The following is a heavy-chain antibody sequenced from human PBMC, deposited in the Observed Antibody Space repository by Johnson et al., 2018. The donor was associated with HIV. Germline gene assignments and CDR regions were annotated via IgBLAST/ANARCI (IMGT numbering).Heavy chain of an antibody. CDR2: ISSDGSYK. Sequence: QMMLVESGGGVVQPGRSLRLSCAASGFTFSTYGMHWVRQAPGKGLGWVAFISSDGSYKYYADSVKGRFTISRDNSKNTLYLQMNSLRAEDTAVYYCANLNDYGDYWGPDAFDIWGQGTMVSVSS. V-gene: IGHV3-30*18. CDR3: ANLNDYGDYWGPDAFDI. J-gene: IGHJ3*02. CDR1: GFTFSTYG. D-gene: IGHD4-17*01.